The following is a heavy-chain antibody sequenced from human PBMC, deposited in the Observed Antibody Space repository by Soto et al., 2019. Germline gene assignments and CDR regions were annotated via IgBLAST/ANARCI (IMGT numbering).Heavy chain of an antibody. CDR2: IYYRGRT. V-gene: IGHV4-59*01. D-gene: IGHD4-17*01. CDR3: ARSDDYGDYGYYYYGMDI. Sequence: SETLSLTCTVSGGPISSFYWSWIRQPPGKGLEWIGHIYYRGRTNYKPSLKSRVTISVDTSKNQLSLKLTSVTAADTAVYYCARSDDYGDYGYYYYGMDIWGQGTTVTVSS. CDR1: GGPISSFY. J-gene: IGHJ6*02.